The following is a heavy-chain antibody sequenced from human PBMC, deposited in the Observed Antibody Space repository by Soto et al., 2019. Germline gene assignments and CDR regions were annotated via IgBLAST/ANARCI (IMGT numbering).Heavy chain of an antibody. V-gene: IGHV1-46*01. D-gene: IGHD3-10*02. Sequence: ASVKVSCKASGYSFTNFHIHWVRQAPGQGLEWMGMIDPSGGITRDAQRLQGRITMTRDASTSTVYMELRSLTSEDTAVYYCGRVVFGHDNYETIVYYFDHGGQGTLVTVS. CDR3: GRVVFGHDNYETIVYYFDH. CDR1: GYSFTNFH. CDR2: IDPSGGIT. J-gene: IGHJ4*02.